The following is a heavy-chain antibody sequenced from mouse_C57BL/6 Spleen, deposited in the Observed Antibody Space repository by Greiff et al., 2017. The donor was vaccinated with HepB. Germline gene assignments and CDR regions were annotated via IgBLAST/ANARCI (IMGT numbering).Heavy chain of an antibody. J-gene: IGHJ2*01. D-gene: IGHD1-1*01. Sequence: QVQLQQSGPELVKPGASVKLSCKASGYTFTSYDINWVKQRPGQGLEWIGWIYPRDGSTKYNEKFKVKATLTVDTSSSTAYMELHSLTAEDTAVYFCARYDTTVTPYFDYWGQGTTLTVSS. CDR3: ARYDTTVTPYFDY. CDR2: IYPRDGST. CDR1: GYTFTSYD. V-gene: IGHV1-85*01.